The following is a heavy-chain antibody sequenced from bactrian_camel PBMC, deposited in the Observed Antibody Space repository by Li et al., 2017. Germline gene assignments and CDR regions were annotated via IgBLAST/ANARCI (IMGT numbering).Heavy chain of an antibody. J-gene: IGHJ4*01. D-gene: IGHD6*01. CDR2: ISNGGGTT. V-gene: IGHV3S25*01. CDR1: GFTFSSVW. Sequence: QLVESGGGSVQPGGSLRLSCAASGFTFSSVWMYWVRQAPGKGLEWVSSISNGGGTTVYADSVKGRFTISRDNAKNTVYLQVNSLKPDDTAMYYCAAQYGSTMNPPLDRDRYNYWGQGTQVTVS. CDR3: AAQYGSTMNPPLDRDRYNY.